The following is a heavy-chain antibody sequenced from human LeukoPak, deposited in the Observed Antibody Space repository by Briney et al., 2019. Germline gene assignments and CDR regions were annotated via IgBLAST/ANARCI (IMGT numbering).Heavy chain of an antibody. CDR3: ARATIVVVVAAPGY. D-gene: IGHD2-15*01. CDR1: GFTFSSYA. CDR2: ISYDGSNK. J-gene: IGHJ4*02. V-gene: IGHV3-30-3*01. Sequence: PGGSLRLSCAASGFTFSSYAMHWVRQAPGKGLEWVAVISYDGSNKYYADSVKGRFTISRDNSKNTLYLQMSSLRAEDTAVYYCARATIVVVVAAPGYWGQGTLVTVSS.